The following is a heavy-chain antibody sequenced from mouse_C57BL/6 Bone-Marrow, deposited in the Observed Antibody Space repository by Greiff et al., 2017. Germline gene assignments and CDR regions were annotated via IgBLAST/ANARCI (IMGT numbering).Heavy chain of an antibody. J-gene: IGHJ4*01. Sequence: QVQLQQSGAELARPGASVKLSCKASGYTFTSYGISWVKQRTGQGLEWIGEIYPRSGNTYYNEKFKGKATLTADKSSSTAYMELRSLTSEDSAVYVCARGEASYYYGSKSMDYWGQGTSVTVSS. CDR2: IYPRSGNT. CDR3: ARGEASYYYGSKSMDY. V-gene: IGHV1-81*01. CDR1: GYTFTSYG. D-gene: IGHD1-1*01.